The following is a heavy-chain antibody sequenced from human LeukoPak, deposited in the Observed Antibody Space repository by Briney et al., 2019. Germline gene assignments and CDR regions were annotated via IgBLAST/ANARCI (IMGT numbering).Heavy chain of an antibody. V-gene: IGHV4-30-2*01. CDR3: ASYTSGYSGY. D-gene: IGHD6-19*01. J-gene: IGHJ4*02. CDR1: GGSISSGGYY. Sequence: PSQTLSLTCTVSGGSISSGGYYWSWIRQPPGKGLEWIGYIYHSGGTYYNPSLQSRVIISVDRSKNQFSLKLSSVTAADTAVYYCASYTSGYSGYWGQGTLVTVSS. CDR2: IYHSGGT.